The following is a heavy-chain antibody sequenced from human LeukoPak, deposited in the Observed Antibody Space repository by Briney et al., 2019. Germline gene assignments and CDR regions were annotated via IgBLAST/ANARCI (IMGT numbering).Heavy chain of an antibody. Sequence: PSETLSLTCAVYGGSFSGYYWSWIRQPPGKGLEWIGEINHSGSTNYNPSLKSRVTISVDTSKNQFSLKLSSVTAADTAVYYCARQVRAFSDILTGTHLYYFDYWGQGTLVTASS. CDR2: INHSGST. J-gene: IGHJ4*02. D-gene: IGHD3-9*01. CDR3: ARQVRAFSDILTGTHLYYFDY. CDR1: GGSFSGYY. V-gene: IGHV4-34*01.